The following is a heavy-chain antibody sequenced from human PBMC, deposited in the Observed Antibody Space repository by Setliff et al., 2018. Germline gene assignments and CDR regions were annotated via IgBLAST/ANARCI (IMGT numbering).Heavy chain of an antibody. D-gene: IGHD3-22*01. V-gene: IGHV3-23*01. J-gene: IGHJ4*03. CDR2: ISDSDGST. CDR3: ARPMYYDRGGYYSGHDV. CDR1: GFIFSRFA. Sequence: GGSLRLSCAASGFIFSRFAMNWVRQAPGKGLEWVSSISDSDGSTYYADSVKGRFTISRGNSKNSLYLQLNSLRSEDTAIYYCARPMYYDRGGYYSGHDVWGQGILVTVSS.